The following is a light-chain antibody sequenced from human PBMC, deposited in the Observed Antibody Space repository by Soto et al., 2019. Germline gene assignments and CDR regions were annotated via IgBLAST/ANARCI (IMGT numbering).Light chain of an antibody. CDR2: AES. V-gene: IGKV1-5*01. CDR1: QSIRSY. J-gene: IGKJ1*01. CDR3: QQYNTYWT. Sequence: DIQLAQSPSSLSASVGDRGTITCRASQSIRSYLSWYQQKPGKAPKLLIYAESSLQTGVPSRFSGSGSGTEFTLTISSLQPDDVATYYCQQYNTYWTFGQGNKV.